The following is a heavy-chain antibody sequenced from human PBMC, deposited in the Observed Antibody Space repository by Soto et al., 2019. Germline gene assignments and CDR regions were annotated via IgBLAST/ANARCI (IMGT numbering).Heavy chain of an antibody. CDR3: AREPPSTVVTRYYYYYGMDV. D-gene: IGHD4-17*01. Sequence: GGSLRLSCAASGFTFSSYEMNWVRQAPGKGLEWVSYISSSGSTIYYADSVKGRFTISRDNAKNSLYLQMNSLRAEDTAVYYCAREPPSTVVTRYYYYYGMDVWGQGTTVTVSS. CDR1: GFTFSSYE. CDR2: ISSSGSTI. J-gene: IGHJ6*02. V-gene: IGHV3-48*03.